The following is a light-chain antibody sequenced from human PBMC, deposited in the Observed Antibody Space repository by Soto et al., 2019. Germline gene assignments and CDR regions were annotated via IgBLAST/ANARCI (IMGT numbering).Light chain of an antibody. CDR1: SSDVGGYNY. CDR2: DVS. Sequence: QSALTQPASVSGSPGQSITISCTGTSSDVGGYNYVSWYQQHPGKAPKLMIYDVSNRPSGVSNRFSGSKSGNTASLTISGLQAEDEADYYCSSDTSRGVFGGGTKLTVL. V-gene: IGLV2-14*01. J-gene: IGLJ2*01. CDR3: SSDTSRGV.